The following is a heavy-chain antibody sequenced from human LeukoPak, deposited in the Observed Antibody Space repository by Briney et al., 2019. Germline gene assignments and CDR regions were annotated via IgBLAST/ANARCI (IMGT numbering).Heavy chain of an antibody. CDR2: ISGSGGST. V-gene: IGHV3-23*01. Sequence: GGSLRLSCAASGFTLIRYAMSWVSQAPGKGLEWVSAISGSGGSTYYADSVKGLFTISRDNSKNTLYLQMNSLRAEDTAVYYCANVMNWFDRGGQGTLVTVSS. CDR3: ANVMNWFDR. J-gene: IGHJ5*02. CDR1: GFTLIRYA.